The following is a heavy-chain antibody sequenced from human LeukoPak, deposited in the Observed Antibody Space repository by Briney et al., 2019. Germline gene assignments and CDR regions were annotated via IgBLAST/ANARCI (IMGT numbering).Heavy chain of an antibody. D-gene: IGHD3-10*01. Sequence: SQTLSLTCTVSGGSITSGSFYWAWIRQSAGKGLEWIGRIYSSGITNYNPSLKSRLTMSIDTSKSQFFLNLSSLTAADTAVYYCARGITGRGRFDPWGQGTLVTDSS. J-gene: IGHJ5*02. CDR1: GGSITSGSFY. CDR3: ARGITGRGRFDP. CDR2: IYSSGIT. V-gene: IGHV4-61*02.